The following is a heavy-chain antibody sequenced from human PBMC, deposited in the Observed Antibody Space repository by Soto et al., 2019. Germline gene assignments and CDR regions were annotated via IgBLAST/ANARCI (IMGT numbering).Heavy chain of an antibody. V-gene: IGHV1-3*01. D-gene: IGHD5-12*01. J-gene: IGHJ4*02. CDR1: GYSFSTYA. Sequence: QVQLVQSGAEVKKPGASAKVSCKASGYSFSTYAVHWVRQAPGQRLEWMGWINGGHGNTKYSQKFQGRVTITRDTFASTAYMELSSLRSEDTAVYFCARGGYDYFMVVDYWGQGTLVTVSS. CDR2: INGGHGNT. CDR3: ARGGYDYFMVVDY.